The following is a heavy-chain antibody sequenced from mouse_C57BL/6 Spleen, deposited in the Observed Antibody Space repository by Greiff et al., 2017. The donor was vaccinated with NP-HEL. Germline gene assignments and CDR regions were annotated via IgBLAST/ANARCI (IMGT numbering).Heavy chain of an antibody. CDR2: INPGSGGT. D-gene: IGHD2-2*01. CDR3: ARSVGVTTFYYAMDY. Sequence: VQLQQSGAELVRPGTSVKVSCKASGYAFTNYLIEWVKQRPGQGLEWIGVINPGSGGTNYNEKFKGKATLTADKSSSTAYMQLSSLTSEDSAVYVCARSVGVTTFYYAMDYWGQGTSVTVSS. CDR1: GYAFTNYL. J-gene: IGHJ4*01. V-gene: IGHV1-54*01.